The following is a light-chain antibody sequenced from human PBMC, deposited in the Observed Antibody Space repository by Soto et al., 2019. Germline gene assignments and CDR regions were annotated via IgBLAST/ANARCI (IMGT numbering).Light chain of an antibody. CDR2: DAS. CDR1: QTVSGSY. Sequence: EIVLTQSPGTLSLSPGERATLSRRASQTVSGSYLAWYQQKLGQAPILLIYDASSRATGIPDRFSGTGSGTDFTLTVSRLEPEDFAIYYCQQYASSPLTFGGGTKVEIK. V-gene: IGKV3-20*01. J-gene: IGKJ4*01. CDR3: QQYASSPLT.